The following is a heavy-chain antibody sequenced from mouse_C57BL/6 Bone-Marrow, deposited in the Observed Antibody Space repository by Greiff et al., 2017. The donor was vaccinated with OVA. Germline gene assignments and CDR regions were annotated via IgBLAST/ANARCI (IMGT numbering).Heavy chain of an antibody. D-gene: IGHD1-1*01. V-gene: IGHV1-50*01. J-gene: IGHJ3*01. CDR3: APITTVVPFAY. CDR1: GYTFTSYW. Sequence: QVQLKQPGAELVKPGASVKLSCKASGYTFTSYWMQWVKQRPGQGLAWIGEIDPSDSYTNYNQKFKGKATLTVDTSSSTAYMQLSSLTSEDSAVYYCAPITTVVPFAYWGQGTLVTVSA. CDR2: IDPSDSYT.